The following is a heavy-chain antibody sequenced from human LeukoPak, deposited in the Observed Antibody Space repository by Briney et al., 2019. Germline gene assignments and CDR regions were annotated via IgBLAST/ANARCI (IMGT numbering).Heavy chain of an antibody. D-gene: IGHD5-18*01. J-gene: IGHJ6*03. CDR2: IYTSGST. V-gene: IGHV4-4*07. CDR3: ARHLGLPRRYYYYMDV. Sequence: PSETLFLTCTVSGGSISSYYWSWIRQPAGKGLEWIGRIYTSGSTNYNPSLKSRVTMSVDTSKNQFSLKLSSVTAADTAVYYCARHLGLPRRYYYYMDVWGKGTTVTVSS. CDR1: GGSISSYY.